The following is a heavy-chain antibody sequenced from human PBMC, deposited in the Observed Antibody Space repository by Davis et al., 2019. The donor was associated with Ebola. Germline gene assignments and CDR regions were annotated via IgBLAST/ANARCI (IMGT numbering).Heavy chain of an antibody. J-gene: IGHJ4*02. V-gene: IGHV4-30-2*01. Sequence: SETLSLTCAVSGGSISSGGYSWSWIRQPPGKGLEWIGYIYHSGSTYYNPSLKSRVTISVDRSKNQFSLKLSSVTAADTAVYYCASTYSGSYNDYWGQGTLVTVSS. CDR1: GGSISSGGYS. CDR3: ASTYSGSYNDY. D-gene: IGHD1-26*01. CDR2: IYHSGST.